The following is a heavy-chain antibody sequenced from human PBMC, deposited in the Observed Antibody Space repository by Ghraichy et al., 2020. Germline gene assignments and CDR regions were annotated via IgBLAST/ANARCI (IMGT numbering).Heavy chain of an antibody. CDR1: GGSISSYY. V-gene: IGHV4-59*01. CDR3: ARGYYDSWSGYYTANWFDP. D-gene: IGHD3-3*01. Sequence: SETPSLTCTVSGGSISSYYWSWIRQPPGKGLEWIGYIYYSGSTNYNPSLKSRVTISVDTSKNQFSLKLSSVTAADTAVYYCARGYYDSWSGYYTANWFDPWGQGTLVTVSS. CDR2: IYYSGST. J-gene: IGHJ5*02.